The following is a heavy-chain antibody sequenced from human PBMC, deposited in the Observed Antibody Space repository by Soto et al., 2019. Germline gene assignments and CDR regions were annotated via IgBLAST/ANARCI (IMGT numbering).Heavy chain of an antibody. CDR1: GFIFRDYA. J-gene: IGHJ4*02. V-gene: IGHV3-23*01. CDR2: ISGSGDSA. Sequence: VQLLESGGGLVQPGGSLRLSCAASGFIFRDYAMNWVRQAPGKGLEWVSDISGSGDSAHYADSVKGRFTISRDNSRNTLYLQINSRRVDDTSVYYCWKERRGSGWSVCNFWGQGTLVTVSS. D-gene: IGHD6-19*01. CDR3: WKERRGSGWSVCNF.